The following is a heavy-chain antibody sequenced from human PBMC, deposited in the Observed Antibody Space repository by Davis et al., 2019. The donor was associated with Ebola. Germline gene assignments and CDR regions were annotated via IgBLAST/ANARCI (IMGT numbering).Heavy chain of an antibody. CDR1: PYSFSPYY. D-gene: IGHD6-19*01. V-gene: IGHV1-46*01. CDR3: ARASFGYNSGWYADY. J-gene: IGHJ4*02. CDR2: IYPSGGGT. Sequence: AASVKVSCTSSPYSFSPYYMHLVRQAPGQGLEWMGIIYPSGGGTAYAHKFQGRVTITTDTSASTVYLDLTSLRSDDTAVFYCARASFGYNSGWYADYWGTGSLVT.